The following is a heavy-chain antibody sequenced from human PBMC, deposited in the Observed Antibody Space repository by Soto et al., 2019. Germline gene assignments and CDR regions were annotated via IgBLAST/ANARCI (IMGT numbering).Heavy chain of an antibody. J-gene: IGHJ4*02. CDR3: ARDGGYDESGYLDY. Sequence: QLQLQESGPRLVKPSETLSLTCTVSAGSISSGTYYWGWIHQPPGKGLQWIGSIYYSGNTYYSPSLKSRVTISVDTSKKQFSLKLSSVTAADTAVYYCARDGGYDESGYLDYWGQGTLVTVSS. CDR2: IYYSGNT. V-gene: IGHV4-39*02. CDR1: AGSISSGTYY. D-gene: IGHD2-2*03.